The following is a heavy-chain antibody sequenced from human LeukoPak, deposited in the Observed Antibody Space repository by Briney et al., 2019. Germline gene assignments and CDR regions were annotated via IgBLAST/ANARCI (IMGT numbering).Heavy chain of an antibody. D-gene: IGHD3-22*01. CDR2: IIPTFGTA. J-gene: IGHJ4*02. V-gene: IGHV1-69*06. CDR3: ASPPSDYYDSSGFLYY. CDR1: GGTFSSYA. Sequence: ASVKVSCKASGGTFSSYAISWVRQAPGQGLEWMGRIIPTFGTANYAQKFQGRVTITADKSTSTAYMELSSLRSEDTAVYYCASPPSDYYDSSGFLYYWGQGTLVTVSS.